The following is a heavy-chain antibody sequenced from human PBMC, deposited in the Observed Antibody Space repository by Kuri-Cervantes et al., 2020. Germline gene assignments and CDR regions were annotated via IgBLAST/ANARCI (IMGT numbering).Heavy chain of an antibody. CDR1: GGTFSSYA. CDR3: ARGGTYDYIWGSYRNDGFDI. D-gene: IGHD3-16*02. J-gene: IGHJ3*02. CDR2: IIPIFGTA. Sequence: SVKVSCKASGGTFSSYAISWVRQAPGQGLEWMGGIIPIFGTANYAQNLQGRVTMTTDTSTSTAYMELRSLRSDDTAVYYCARGGTYDYIWGSYRNDGFDIWGQGTMVTVSS. V-gene: IGHV1-69*05.